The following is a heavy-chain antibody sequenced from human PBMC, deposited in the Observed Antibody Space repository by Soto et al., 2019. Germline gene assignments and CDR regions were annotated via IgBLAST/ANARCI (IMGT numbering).Heavy chain of an antibody. CDR1: GGSFSSYA. CDR2: IIPIFGTA. CDR3: ARTGRGSSSSREILYSSSNGMDV. D-gene: IGHD6-6*01. Sequence: GASVCISCKASGGSFSSYAISWVRQAPGQGLEWMGGIIPIFGTANYAQKFQGRVTITAAESTSTANMELSSVRSEDTAVYYCARTGRGSSSSREILYSSSNGMDVWGQGTTVTVS. V-gene: IGHV1-69*13. J-gene: IGHJ6*02.